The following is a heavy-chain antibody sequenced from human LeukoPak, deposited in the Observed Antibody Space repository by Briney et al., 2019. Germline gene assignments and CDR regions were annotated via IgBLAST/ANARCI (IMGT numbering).Heavy chain of an antibody. V-gene: IGHV4-34*01. CDR1: GGSFSGYY. CDR3: ARERGYSGYVYYYYGMDV. J-gene: IGHJ6*02. D-gene: IGHD5-12*01. Sequence: SETLSLTCAVYGGSFSGYYRSWIRQPPGKGLEWIGEINHSGSTNYNPSLKSRVTISVDTSKNQFSLKLSSVTAADTAVYYCARERGYSGYVYYYYGMDVWGQGTTVTVS. CDR2: INHSGST.